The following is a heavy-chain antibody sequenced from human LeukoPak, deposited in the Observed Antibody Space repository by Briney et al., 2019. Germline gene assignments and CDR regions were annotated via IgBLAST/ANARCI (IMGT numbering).Heavy chain of an antibody. D-gene: IGHD5-12*01. J-gene: IGHJ5*02. Sequence: GGSLRLSCAASGFTFSSYAMHWVRQAPGKGLEWVAVISYDGSNKYYADSVKGRFTISRDNSKNTLYLQMNSLRAEDTAVYYCAREVVGDSHRRGFNWFDPWGQGILVTVSS. CDR3: AREVVGDSHRRGFNWFDP. CDR2: ISYDGSNK. CDR1: GFTFSSYA. V-gene: IGHV3-30-3*01.